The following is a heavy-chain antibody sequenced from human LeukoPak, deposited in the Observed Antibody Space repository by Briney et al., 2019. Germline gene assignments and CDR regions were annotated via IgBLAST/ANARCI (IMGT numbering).Heavy chain of an antibody. CDR2: IKQDGSEK. CDR1: GFTFSSYW. CDR3: ARCPYDSSGYYYVPSYFDY. V-gene: IGHV3-7*01. J-gene: IGHJ4*02. Sequence: PGGSLRLSCAASGFTFSSYWMSWVRQAPGKGLEWVANIKQDGSEKYYVDSVKGRFTISRDNAKNSLYLQMNSLRAGDTAVYYCARCPYDSSGYYYVPSYFDYWGQGTLVTVSS. D-gene: IGHD3-22*01.